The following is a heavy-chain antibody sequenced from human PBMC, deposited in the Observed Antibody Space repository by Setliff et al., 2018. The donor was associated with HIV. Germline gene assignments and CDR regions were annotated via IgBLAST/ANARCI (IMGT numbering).Heavy chain of an antibody. CDR1: GGSISSGGYS. CDR3: AREGRPGFWSGYYFDY. J-gene: IGHJ4*02. V-gene: IGHV4-30-2*01. D-gene: IGHD3-3*01. CDR2: IYHSGST. Sequence: SETLSLTCAVSGGSISSGGYSWSWIRQPPGKGLEWIGYIYHSGSTYYNPSLKSRVTISVDRSKNQFSLKLSSVTAADTAVYYCAREGRPGFWSGYYFDYWGQGTLVTVSS.